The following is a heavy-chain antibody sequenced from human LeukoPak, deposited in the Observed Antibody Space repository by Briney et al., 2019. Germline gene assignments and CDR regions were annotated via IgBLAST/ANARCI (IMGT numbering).Heavy chain of an antibody. D-gene: IGHD4-23*01. J-gene: IGHJ4*02. CDR2: ISYDGSNK. CDR3: ARAVSGNSYSNYFDY. CDR1: GFIFSNYA. Sequence: PGGSLRLSCSASGFIFSNYAMSWVRQAPGKGLEWVAVISYDGSNKYYADSVKGRFTISRDNSKNTLYLQMNSLRAEDTAVYYCARAVSGNSYSNYFDYWGQGTLVTVSS. V-gene: IGHV3-30-3*01.